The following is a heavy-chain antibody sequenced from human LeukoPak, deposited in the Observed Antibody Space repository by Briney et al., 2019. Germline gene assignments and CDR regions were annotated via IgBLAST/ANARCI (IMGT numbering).Heavy chain of an antibody. CDR2: ISYDGSNK. J-gene: IGHJ4*02. Sequence: PGGSLRLSCAASGSTFSGFGMHWVRQPPGKGLEWVAVISYDGSNKYYADSVKGRFTISRDNSKNTLYLQMNSLRAEDTAVYYCAKGKRVVVVAATYFDYWGQGTLVTVSS. V-gene: IGHV3-30*18. CDR1: GSTFSGFG. D-gene: IGHD2-15*01. CDR3: AKGKRVVVVAATYFDY.